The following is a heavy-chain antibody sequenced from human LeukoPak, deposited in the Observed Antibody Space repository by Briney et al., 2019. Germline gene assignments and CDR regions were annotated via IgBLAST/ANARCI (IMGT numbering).Heavy chain of an antibody. CDR2: IYSGGST. CDR3: ARVGAVAGEYFDY. Sequence: GGSLRLSCAASGFTVSSNYMSWVRQAPGKGLEGVSVIYSGGSTYYADSVKGRFTISRDNSKNTLYLQMNSLRAEDTAVYYCARVGAVAGEYFDYWGQGTLVTASS. V-gene: IGHV3-53*05. D-gene: IGHD6-19*01. CDR1: GFTVSSNY. J-gene: IGHJ4*02.